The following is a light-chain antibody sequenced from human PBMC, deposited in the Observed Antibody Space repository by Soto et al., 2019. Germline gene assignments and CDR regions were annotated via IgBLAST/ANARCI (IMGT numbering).Light chain of an antibody. V-gene: IGKV1-5*03. CDR3: LQYVTASRT. CDR2: KAS. J-gene: IGKJ1*01. Sequence: DIQMTQSPSTLSASVGDRVTITCRASQSLTSWLAWFQQKPGKAPKRLIYKASTLEAGVPSRFSGSGSGTEFTLTISSLQPDDFATYFSLQYVTASRTFGQGTKVEIK. CDR1: QSLTSW.